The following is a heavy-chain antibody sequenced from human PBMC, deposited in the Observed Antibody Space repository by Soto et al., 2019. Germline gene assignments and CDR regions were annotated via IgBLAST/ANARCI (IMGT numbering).Heavy chain of an antibody. CDR1: GYTFTSYD. J-gene: IGHJ6*02. CDR2: MSPNSGNT. V-gene: IGHV1-8*01. Sequence: GASVKVSCKASGYTFTSYDINWVRQATGQGLEWMGWMSPNSGNTGYAQKFQGRVTMTRNTSISTAYMELSSLRSEDTAVYYCARWPYCSSTSCYDTAGQYSSSRSTYYYYGMDVWGQGTTVTVSS. CDR3: ARWPYCSSTSCYDTAGQYSSSRSTYYYYGMDV. D-gene: IGHD2-2*01.